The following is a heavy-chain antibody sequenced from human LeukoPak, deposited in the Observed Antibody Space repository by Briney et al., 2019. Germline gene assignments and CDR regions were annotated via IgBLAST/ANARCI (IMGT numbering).Heavy chain of an antibody. D-gene: IGHD6-13*01. V-gene: IGHV4-4*07. J-gene: IGHJ3*02. CDR3: ASGDSSSSAFDI. CDR1: GGSLSSYY. Sequence: SETLSLTCTVSGGSLSSYYWSWLRQPAGKGLEWIGRIYTSGSTNYNPSLKNRVTMSVDTSKNQFSLKLSSVTAADTAVYYCASGDSSSSAFDIWGQGTMVTVSS. CDR2: IYTSGST.